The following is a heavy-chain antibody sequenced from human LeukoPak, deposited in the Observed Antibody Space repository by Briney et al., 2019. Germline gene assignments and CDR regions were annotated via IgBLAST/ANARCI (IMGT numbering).Heavy chain of an antibody. CDR2: IYYSGST. V-gene: IGHV4-59*08. J-gene: IGHJ5*02. CDR1: GGFISSYY. D-gene: IGHD4-23*01. CDR3: ARLRGYSFDH. Sequence: SETLSLTCTVSGGFISSYYRSWIRQPPGKGLEWIGYIYYSGSTNYNPSLKSGGTIAVDTSNLQLSLMLSAETAAYTAVYYCARLRGYSFDHWGQGTLVTVSS.